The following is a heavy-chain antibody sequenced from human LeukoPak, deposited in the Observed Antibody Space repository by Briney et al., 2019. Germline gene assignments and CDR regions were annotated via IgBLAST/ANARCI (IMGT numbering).Heavy chain of an antibody. CDR3: TRAPRKAWFDP. CDR1: GGSISSFY. V-gene: IGHV4-59*01. J-gene: IGHJ5*02. Sequence: SETLSLTCTVSGGSISSFYCSWIRQPPGKGLEWIGYTSYSGNTNYNPSLERRVTMSVDTSRKQFSLRLTSVTAADTAVYYCTRAPRKAWFDPWGQGTLVTVSS. CDR2: TSYSGNT. D-gene: IGHD1-14*01.